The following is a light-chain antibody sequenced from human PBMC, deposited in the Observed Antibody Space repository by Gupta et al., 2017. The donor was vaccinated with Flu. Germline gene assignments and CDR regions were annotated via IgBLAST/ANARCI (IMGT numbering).Light chain of an antibody. V-gene: IGKV2-30*02. Sequence: ISCKSSQNLVHSNGITFLHLFQQTPGQSPRRLISKVSNRDSGVPDRFSGSGSGTDFTLKISRLEAEDVGVYYCMQGKGWPYAFGQGTQLEIE. CDR2: KVS. CDR3: MQGKGWPYA. J-gene: IGKJ2*01. CDR1: QNLVHSNGITF.